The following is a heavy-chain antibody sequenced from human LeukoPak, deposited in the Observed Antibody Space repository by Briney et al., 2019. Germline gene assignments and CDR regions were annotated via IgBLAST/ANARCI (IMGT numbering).Heavy chain of an antibody. Sequence: GGSLRLSCVASGFTFSSYTMNWVRQAPGKGLEWVSYITSNGNTIYYGDSVKGRFTISRDNAKNSLYLQMNSLRAEDTAVYYCTRAFNIWDQGTMVTVSS. CDR2: ITSNGNTI. J-gene: IGHJ3*02. CDR1: GFTFSSYT. V-gene: IGHV3-48*03. CDR3: TRAFNI.